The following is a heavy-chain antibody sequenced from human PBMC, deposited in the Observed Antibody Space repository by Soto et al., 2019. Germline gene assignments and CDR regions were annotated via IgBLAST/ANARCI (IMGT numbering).Heavy chain of an antibody. Sequence: SETLSVTCTGSGGSMSRYDWSGIRQPPGKGLEWIGYIYYSGSTNYNPSLKSRVTISVDTSKNQFSLKLSSVTAADTAVYYCARTYDDSGPNSGGYGFDIWGQGTMVT. CDR1: GGSMSRYD. V-gene: IGHV4-59*01. J-gene: IGHJ3*02. CDR2: IYYSGST. CDR3: ARTYDDSGPNSGGYGFDI. D-gene: IGHD3-22*01.